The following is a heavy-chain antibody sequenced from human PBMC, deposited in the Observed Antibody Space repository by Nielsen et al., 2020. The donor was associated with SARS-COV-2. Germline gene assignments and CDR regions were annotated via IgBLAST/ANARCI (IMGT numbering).Heavy chain of an antibody. J-gene: IGHJ6*03. D-gene: IGHD2-2*01. Sequence: WVRQAPGQGLEWMGGVIPIFGTANYAQKFQGRVTITADESTSTAYMELGSLRSEDTAVYYCARVRYCSSTSCYDDVPYYYYMDVWGKGTTVTVSS. CDR2: VIPIFGTA. V-gene: IGHV1-69*01. CDR3: ARVRYCSSTSCYDDVPYYYYMDV.